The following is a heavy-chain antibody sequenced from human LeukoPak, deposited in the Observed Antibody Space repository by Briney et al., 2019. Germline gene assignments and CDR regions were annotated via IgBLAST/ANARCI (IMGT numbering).Heavy chain of an antibody. J-gene: IGHJ6*03. CDR3: ARVRFLEWPAPMDV. Sequence: PGGSLRLSCAASGFTFSDKYMSWVRQPPGKGLEWLGYIYYVWSTYYNPSLKSRVSISLDTSKNNLSLKLSSVTAADTAVYYCARVRFLEWPAPMDVWGKGTTVIVSS. CDR1: GFTFSDKY. CDR2: IYYVWST. V-gene: IGHV4-59*01. D-gene: IGHD3-3*01.